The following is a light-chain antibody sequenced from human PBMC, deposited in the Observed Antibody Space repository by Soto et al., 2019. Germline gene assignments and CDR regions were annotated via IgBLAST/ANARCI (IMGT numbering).Light chain of an antibody. CDR3: CSFAGGNTFA. Sequence: QSALTQPRSVSGSPGQSVTISCTGTSSDVGGYNYVSWYQQHPGKAPKLMIYDVIKRPSGVPDRFSGSKSGTTASLTISGLQDEDEADYYCCSFAGGNTFAFGTGTKVTVL. V-gene: IGLV2-11*01. CDR2: DVI. J-gene: IGLJ1*01. CDR1: SSDVGGYNY.